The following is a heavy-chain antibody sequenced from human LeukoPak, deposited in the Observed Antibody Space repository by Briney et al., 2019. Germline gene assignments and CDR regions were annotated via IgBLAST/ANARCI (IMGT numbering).Heavy chain of an antibody. D-gene: IGHD1-26*01. Sequence: PGGSLRLSCAVSGFTVTNDYMNWVRQAPGKGLEWVAVIPYDGSNKYYADSVKGRFTISRDNSKNTLYLQMNSLRAEDTAVYYCARGEELPMDYWGQGTLVTVSS. J-gene: IGHJ4*02. CDR1: GFTVTNDY. V-gene: IGHV3-30-3*01. CDR2: IPYDGSNK. CDR3: ARGEELPMDY.